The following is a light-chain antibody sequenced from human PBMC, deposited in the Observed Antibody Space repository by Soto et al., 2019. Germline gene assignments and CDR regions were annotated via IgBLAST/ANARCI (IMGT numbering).Light chain of an antibody. CDR2: GAS. Sequence: EIVITQSPATLSFSPGGRATLSCRATQSVTTNLAWYQQKPGQAPRLLIYGASTRATDIPARFSGSGSGTEFTLTISSLQSEDFAVYYCQQYNNWPRTFGQGTKVDI. CDR1: QSVTTN. V-gene: IGKV3-15*01. J-gene: IGKJ1*01. CDR3: QQYNNWPRT.